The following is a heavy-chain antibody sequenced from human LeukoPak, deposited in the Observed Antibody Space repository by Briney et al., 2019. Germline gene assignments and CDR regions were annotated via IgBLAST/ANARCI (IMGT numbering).Heavy chain of an antibody. J-gene: IGHJ6*03. CDR2: INHSGST. V-gene: IGHV4-34*01. CDR1: GGSISSYY. CDR3: ARVDYHFYYMDV. Sequence: SETLSLTCTVSGGSISSYYWSWIRQPPGKGLEWIGEINHSGSTNYNPSLKSRVTISVDTSKNLFSLILSSVTAADTAVYYCARVDYHFYYMDVWGKGTTVTITS.